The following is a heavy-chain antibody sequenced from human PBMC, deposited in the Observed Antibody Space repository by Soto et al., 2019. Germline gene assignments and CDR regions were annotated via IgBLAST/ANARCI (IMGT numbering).Heavy chain of an antibody. CDR2: IYYSGST. J-gene: IGHJ4*02. D-gene: IGHD4-17*01. CDR3: AKTGRDYSDSPNDY. V-gene: IGHV4-61*01. CDR1: GGSVSSGSYY. Sequence: SETLSLTCTVSGGSVSSGSYYWSWIRQPPGKGLEWIGYIYYSGSTNYNPSLKSRVTISVDTSKNTLYVHMDSLRPEDTAVYYCAKTGRDYSDSPNDYWGQGTRVTVSS.